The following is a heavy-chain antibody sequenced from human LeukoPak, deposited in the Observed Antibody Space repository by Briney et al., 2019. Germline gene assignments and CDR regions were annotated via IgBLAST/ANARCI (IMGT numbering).Heavy chain of an antibody. J-gene: IGHJ6*02. V-gene: IGHV3-9*01. CDR2: ISWNSGSI. CDR1: GFTFDDYA. CDR3: AKGAQRRGYYYGMDV. Sequence: GRSLRLSCAASGFTFDDYAMHWVRQAPGKGLEWVSGISWNSGSIGYADSVKGRFTISRDNAKNSLYLQMNSLRAEDTALYYCAKGAQRRGYYYGMDVWGQGTTVTVSS. D-gene: IGHD3-10*01.